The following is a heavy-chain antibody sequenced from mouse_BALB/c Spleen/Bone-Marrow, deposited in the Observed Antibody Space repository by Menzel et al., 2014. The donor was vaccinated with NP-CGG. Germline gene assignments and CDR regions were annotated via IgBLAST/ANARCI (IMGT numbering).Heavy chain of an antibody. V-gene: IGHV5-6-5*01. CDR3: ARDYYGSSHFDY. CDR1: GFTFSSFV. CDR2: ISSGGSM. Sequence: EVKLVESGGGLVQPGGSLKLSCAASGFTFSSFVMSWVRQTPEKRLEWVASISSGGSMYYSDSVKGRFIISRDNARNILYLQMSSLRSEGTAMYYCARDYYGSSHFDYWGQGSTLTVSS. J-gene: IGHJ2*01. D-gene: IGHD1-1*01.